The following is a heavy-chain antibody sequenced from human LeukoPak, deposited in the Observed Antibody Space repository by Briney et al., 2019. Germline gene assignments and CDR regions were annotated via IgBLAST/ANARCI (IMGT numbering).Heavy chain of an antibody. CDR1: GCTFDDYG. V-gene: IGHV3-20*04. Sequence: GGSLRLSCAACGCTFDDYGMSWVRQPPGKGRDGVSGINWNGGSTGYADSVTGRFTISRDNAKNSLYLQMNSLRAADTALYSCARRTFGFGVASHFAYCGQGTLVTVPS. D-gene: IGHD3-3*01. J-gene: IGHJ4*02. CDR3: ARRTFGFGVASHFAY. CDR2: INWNGGST.